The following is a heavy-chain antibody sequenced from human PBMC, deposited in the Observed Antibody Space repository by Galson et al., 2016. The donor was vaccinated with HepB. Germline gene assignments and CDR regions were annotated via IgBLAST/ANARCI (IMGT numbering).Heavy chain of an antibody. D-gene: IGHD3-3*01. CDR3: ARGPRGFLRWSSTFDI. CDR1: DFIVSDSY. CDR2: IDTDAST. J-gene: IGHJ3*02. V-gene: IGHV3-53*01. Sequence: SLRLSCAASDFIVSDSYMTWVRQAPGKGLEWVSLIDTDASTYYADSATGRFTISRDKSENTLYLQMTSLRADDTGVYYCARGPRGFLRWSSTFDIWGRGTVVTVSS.